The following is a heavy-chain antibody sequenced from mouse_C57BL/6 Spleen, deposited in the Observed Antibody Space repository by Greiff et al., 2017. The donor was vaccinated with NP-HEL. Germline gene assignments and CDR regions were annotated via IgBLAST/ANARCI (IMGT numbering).Heavy chain of an antibody. D-gene: IGHD1-1*01. Sequence: VQLQQSGAELVRPGASVTLSCKASGYTFTDYEMHWVKQTPVHGLEWIGAIDPETGGTAYNQKFKGKAILTADKSSSTAYMELRSLTSEDSAVYYCTRSYYCGSSPWFAYWGQGTLVTVSA. V-gene: IGHV1-15*01. CDR3: TRSYYCGSSPWFAY. CDR1: GYTFTDYE. J-gene: IGHJ3*01. CDR2: IDPETGGT.